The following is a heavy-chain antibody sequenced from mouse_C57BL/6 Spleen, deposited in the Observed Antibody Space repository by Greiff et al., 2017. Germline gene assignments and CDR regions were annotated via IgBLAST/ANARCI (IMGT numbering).Heavy chain of an antibody. CDR2: IYPRSGNT. V-gene: IGHV1-81*01. D-gene: IGHD2-4*01. J-gene: IGHJ1*03. CDR3: ARQGYDYDGYFDV. Sequence: VKLVESGAELARPGASVKLSCKASGYTFTSYGISWVKQRTGQGLEWIGEIYPRSGNTYYNEKFKGKATLTADKSSSTAYMELRSLTSEDSAVYFCARQGYDYDGYFDVWGTGTTVTVSS. CDR1: GYTFTSYG.